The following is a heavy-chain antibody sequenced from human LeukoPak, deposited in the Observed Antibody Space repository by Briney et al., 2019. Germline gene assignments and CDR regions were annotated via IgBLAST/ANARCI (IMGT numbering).Heavy chain of an antibody. J-gene: IGHJ4*02. D-gene: IGHD6-13*01. CDR2: IYCSGST. CDR3: ARTPGIAAFDY. Sequence: PSETLSLTCTVSGGSISSYYWSWIRQPPGKGLEWIGYIYCSGSTNYNPSLKSQVTISVDTSKNQFSLKLSSVTAADTAVYYCARTPGIAAFDYWGQGTLVTVSS. V-gene: IGHV4-59*01. CDR1: GGSISSYY.